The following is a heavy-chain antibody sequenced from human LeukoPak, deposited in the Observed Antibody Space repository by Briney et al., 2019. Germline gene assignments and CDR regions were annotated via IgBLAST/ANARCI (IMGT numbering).Heavy chain of an antibody. Sequence: PGGSLRLSCAASGFTFSSYEMNWVRQAPGKGLEWVSYISSSGSTIYYADSVKGRFTISRDNAKNSLYLQMSSLRAEDTAVYYCAKTWSGSYLDYWGLGTLVTVSA. V-gene: IGHV3-48*03. CDR2: ISSSGSTI. J-gene: IGHJ4*02. CDR3: AKTWSGSYLDY. D-gene: IGHD3-3*01. CDR1: GFTFSSYE.